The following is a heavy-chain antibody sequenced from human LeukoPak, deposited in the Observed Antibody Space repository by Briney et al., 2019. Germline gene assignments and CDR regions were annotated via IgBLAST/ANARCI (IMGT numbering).Heavy chain of an antibody. D-gene: IGHD7-27*01. Sequence: PGGSLRLSCAASGFTFSSYAMSWVRHAPGKGLEWVSSISGSGDSTYYVDSVKGRFTISRDNSKNTLYLQMNSLRAEDTAVYYCAKSGVGRPLDYYYYMDVWGKGTTVTVSS. CDR2: ISGSGDST. J-gene: IGHJ6*03. CDR1: GFTFSSYA. V-gene: IGHV3-23*01. CDR3: AKSGVGRPLDYYYYMDV.